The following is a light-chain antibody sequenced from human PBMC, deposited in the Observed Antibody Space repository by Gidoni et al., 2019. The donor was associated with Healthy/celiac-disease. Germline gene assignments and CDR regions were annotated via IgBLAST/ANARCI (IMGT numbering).Light chain of an antibody. V-gene: IGKV1-39*01. J-gene: IGKJ2*01. CDR2: AAS. Sequence: IQITQSQSSLSASVGDRVTITCRASQSISSYLNWYQQKQAKAPKLLIYAASSLQSGVPSRFSGSGAGTDFTLTISSLLPEDFATYYCQQRYSTLMYTFGHGTKLEIK. CDR1: QSISSY. CDR3: QQRYSTLMYT.